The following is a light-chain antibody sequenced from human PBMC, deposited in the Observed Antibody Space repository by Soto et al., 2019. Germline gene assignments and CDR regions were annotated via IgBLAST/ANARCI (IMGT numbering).Light chain of an antibody. CDR1: SSNIGSNY. J-gene: IGLJ2*01. Sequence: QSVLTQPPSASGTPGQRVTISCSGSSSNIGSNYVYWYQQLPGTAPKLLIYRNNKRPSGVPDRVSGSKSGTSASLAISGLRSEDEADYYCAAWDDGLSVVFGGGTKLTVL. CDR3: AAWDDGLSVV. CDR2: RNN. V-gene: IGLV1-47*01.